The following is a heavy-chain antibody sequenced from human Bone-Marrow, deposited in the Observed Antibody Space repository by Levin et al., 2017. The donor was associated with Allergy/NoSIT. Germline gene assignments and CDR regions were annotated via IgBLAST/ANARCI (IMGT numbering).Heavy chain of an antibody. Sequence: QTGGSLRLSCAASGFIFSNYAIHWVRQAPGKGLEWVAVISYHGSNEYYADSVKGRFTISRDDSKNTLYLQMNSLRPEDTALYYCARDNRAYSSTWYKGFDYWGQGTLVTVSS. V-gene: IGHV3-30*03. D-gene: IGHD6-13*01. CDR3: ARDNRAYSSTWYKGFDY. CDR1: GFIFSNYA. J-gene: IGHJ4*02. CDR2: ISYHGSNE.